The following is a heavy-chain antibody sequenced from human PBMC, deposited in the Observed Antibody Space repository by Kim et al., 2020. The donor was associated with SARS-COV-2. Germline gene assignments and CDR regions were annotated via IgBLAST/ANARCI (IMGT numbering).Heavy chain of an antibody. D-gene: IGHD3-10*01. CDR2: INPNSGGT. Sequence: ASVKVSCKASGYTFTGYYMHWVRQAPGQGLEWMGWINPNSGGTNYAQKFQGWVTMTRDTSISTAYMELSRLRSDDTAVYYCARESGGRWFGELFDGFRGYNWFDPWGQGTLVTVSS. CDR3: ARESGGRWFGELFDGFRGYNWFDP. J-gene: IGHJ5*02. V-gene: IGHV1-2*04. CDR1: GYTFTGYY.